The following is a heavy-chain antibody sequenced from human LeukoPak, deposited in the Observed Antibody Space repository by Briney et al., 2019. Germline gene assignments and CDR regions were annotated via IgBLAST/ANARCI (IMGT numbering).Heavy chain of an antibody. CDR1: GGSISSSNYY. CDR3: ARDLEYDY. D-gene: IGHD2/OR15-2a*01. CDR2: IYHSGST. J-gene: IGHJ4*02. Sequence: SETLSLTCTVSGGSISSSNYYWGWIRQPPGKGLEWIGSIYHSGSTYYNPPLKSRVTISVDTSKNQFSLKLSSVTAADTAVYYCARDLEYDYWGQGTLVTVSS. V-gene: IGHV4-39*07.